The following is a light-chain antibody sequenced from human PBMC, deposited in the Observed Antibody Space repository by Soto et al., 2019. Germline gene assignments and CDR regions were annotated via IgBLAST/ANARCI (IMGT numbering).Light chain of an antibody. CDR2: AAS. CDR1: QDISSW. CDR3: QQANSFPIT. J-gene: IGKJ5*01. Sequence: DIQMTQSPSSVSASVVDRFTITCRASQDISSWLAWYQQKPGKAPKLLIYAASSLQSGVPSRFSGSGSGTDFTLTISSLQPEDFATYYCQQANSFPITFGQGTRLEIK. V-gene: IGKV1-12*01.